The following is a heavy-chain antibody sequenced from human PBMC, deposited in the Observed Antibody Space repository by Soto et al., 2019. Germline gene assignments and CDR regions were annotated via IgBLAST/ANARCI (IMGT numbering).Heavy chain of an antibody. CDR3: ARTTIFGVVISYYYYGMDV. Sequence: SETLSLTCAVSGGSISSSNWWSWVRQPPGKGLEWIGEIYHSGSTNYNPSLKSRVTISVDKSKNQFSLKLSSVTAADTAVYYCARTTIFGVVISYYYYGMDVWGQGTTVTVSS. V-gene: IGHV4-4*02. CDR2: IYHSGST. J-gene: IGHJ6*02. D-gene: IGHD3-3*01. CDR1: GGSISSSNW.